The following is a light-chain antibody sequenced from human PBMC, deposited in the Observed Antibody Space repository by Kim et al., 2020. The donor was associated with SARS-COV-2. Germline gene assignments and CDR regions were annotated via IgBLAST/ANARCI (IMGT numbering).Light chain of an antibody. CDR2: DVT. V-gene: IGLV2-14*03. Sequence: QSALTQPASVSGSPGQSITISCTGTSSDVGAYNYVSWYQQHPGKAPKLMIYDVTKRPSGVSNRFSGSKSGNTASLLISGLQAEDEADYYCNSYTTTTRDVVFGGGTQLTVL. J-gene: IGLJ2*01. CDR3: NSYTTTTRDVV. CDR1: SSDVGAYNY.